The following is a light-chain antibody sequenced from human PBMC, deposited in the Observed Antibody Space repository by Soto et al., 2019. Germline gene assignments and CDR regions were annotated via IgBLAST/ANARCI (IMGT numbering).Light chain of an antibody. CDR3: QQSYSVPPT. CDR1: QSITTY. J-gene: IGKJ1*01. Sequence: DIQMTQSPSSLSASVGDRVTITCRASQSITTYLNWYQQKPGIAPKLLIYAASSLQSGVPSRFSGSESGTDFTLAISSLQHEDFAAYYCQQSYSVPPTFGQGTKVDIK. V-gene: IGKV1-39*01. CDR2: AAS.